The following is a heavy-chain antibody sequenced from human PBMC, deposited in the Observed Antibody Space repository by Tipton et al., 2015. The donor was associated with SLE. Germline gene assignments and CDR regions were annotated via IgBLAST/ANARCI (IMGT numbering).Heavy chain of an antibody. CDR3: ARTAVLAAIMMDV. V-gene: IGHV4-4*07. D-gene: IGHD3-3*02. CDR2: FHSSGIP. J-gene: IGHJ6*02. CDR1: GGAFNSFY. Sequence: TLSLTCTVSGGAFNSFYWTWVRQPAGKGLAWMCHFHSSGIPNYNPSHKSRVTMSGDTSKNQLSLKLNAVSAADTAVYYCARTAVLAAIMMDVWGQGTTVTVSS.